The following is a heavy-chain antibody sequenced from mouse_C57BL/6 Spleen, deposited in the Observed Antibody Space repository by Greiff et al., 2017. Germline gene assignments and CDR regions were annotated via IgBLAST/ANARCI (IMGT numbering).Heavy chain of an antibody. CDR3: TKGTVGWYFDV. CDR2: IDPETGGT. V-gene: IGHV1-15*01. Sequence: QVHVKQSGAELVRPGASVTLSCKASGYTFTDYEMHWVKQTPVHGLEWIGAIDPETGGTAYNQKFKGKAILTADKSSSTAYMELSSLTSEDSAVYYCTKGTVGWYFDVWGTGTTVTVSS. J-gene: IGHJ1*03. D-gene: IGHD1-1*01. CDR1: GYTFTDYE.